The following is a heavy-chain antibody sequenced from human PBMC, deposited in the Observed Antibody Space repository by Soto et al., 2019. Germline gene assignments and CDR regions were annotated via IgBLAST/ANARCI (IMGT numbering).Heavy chain of an antibody. Sequence: SETLSLTCTVSGGSISSSSYYWGWIRQPPGKGLEWIGSICYSGSTYYNPSLKSRVTISVDTSKNQFSLKLSSVTTADTAVYYCAGSITMIVVVITLFDYWGHGTLVTCSS. J-gene: IGHJ4*01. V-gene: IGHV4-39*01. CDR1: GGSISSSSYY. CDR3: AGSITMIVVVITLFDY. D-gene: IGHD3-22*01. CDR2: ICYSGST.